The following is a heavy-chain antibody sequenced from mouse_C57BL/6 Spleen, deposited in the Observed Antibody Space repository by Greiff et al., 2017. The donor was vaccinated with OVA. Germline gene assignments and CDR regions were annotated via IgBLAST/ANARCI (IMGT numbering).Heavy chain of an antibody. D-gene: IGHD2-4*01. Sequence: QVQLQQSGPGLVQPSQSLSITCTVSGFSLTSYGVHWVRQSPGKGLAWLGVIWSGGSTDYNAAFISRLSISKDNSKSQVFYKMNSLQADDTAIYYCARNDYDAGDYYAMDYWGQGTSVTVSS. J-gene: IGHJ4*01. CDR3: ARNDYDAGDYYAMDY. V-gene: IGHV2-2*01. CDR2: IWSGGST. CDR1: GFSLTSYG.